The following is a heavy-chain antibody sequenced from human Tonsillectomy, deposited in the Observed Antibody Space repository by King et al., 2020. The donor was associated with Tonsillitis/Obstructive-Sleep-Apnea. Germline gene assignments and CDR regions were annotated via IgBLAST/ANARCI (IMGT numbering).Heavy chain of an antibody. Sequence: VQLVESGGGLIQPGGSLRLSCAASGFTVSSNYMSWVRQAPGKGLEWVSVIYSGGSTNYADSVKGRFTISRDNSKNTLYLQMNSLRADDTAVYYCAREQARNFWSGYYEGYYYYMDVWGKGTTVTVSS. CDR2: IYSGGST. D-gene: IGHD3-3*01. CDR1: GFTVSSNY. J-gene: IGHJ6*03. V-gene: IGHV3-53*01. CDR3: AREQARNFWSGYYEGYYYYMDV.